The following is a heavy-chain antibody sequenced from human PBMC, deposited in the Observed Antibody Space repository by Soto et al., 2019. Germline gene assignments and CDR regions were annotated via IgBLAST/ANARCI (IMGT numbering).Heavy chain of an antibody. CDR1: DGYFSTYY. Sequence: SETLSLTCAVDDGYFSTYYWNWIRQSPGKGLEWIGKINYSGSNNYNPSLKSRVTISIEMSKKQVSLKLTSVTAAETAVYFCARGGSSDWQVAFDIWGQGTTVT. D-gene: IGHD6-19*01. CDR3: ARGGSSDWQVAFDI. CDR2: INYSGSN. V-gene: IGHV4-34*01. J-gene: IGHJ3*02.